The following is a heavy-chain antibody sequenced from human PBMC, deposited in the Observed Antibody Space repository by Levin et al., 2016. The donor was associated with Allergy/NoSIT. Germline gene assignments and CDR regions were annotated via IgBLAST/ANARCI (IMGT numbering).Heavy chain of an antibody. Sequence: WVRQAPGQGLEWMGWINPNSGGTNYAQKFQGRVTMTRDTSISTAYMELSRLRSDDTAVYYCARGSSGWYDYFDYWGQGTLVTVSS. V-gene: IGHV1-2*02. J-gene: IGHJ4*02. D-gene: IGHD6-19*01. CDR3: ARGSSGWYDYFDY. CDR2: INPNSGGT.